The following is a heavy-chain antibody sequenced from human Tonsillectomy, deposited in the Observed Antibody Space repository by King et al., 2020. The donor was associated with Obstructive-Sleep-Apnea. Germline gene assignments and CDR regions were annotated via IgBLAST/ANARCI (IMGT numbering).Heavy chain of an antibody. CDR3: GGYNWFDP. CDR1: GFTFSNYG. Sequence: VQLVESGGGVVQPGRSLRLSCAASGFTFSNYGMHLVRQAPGEGLEWVAIISYDGRDKYYADSLKGRFTISRDNSKSTLYLQMNSLRPEDTAVYYCGGYNWFDPWGQGTLVTVSS. CDR2: ISYDGRDK. J-gene: IGHJ5*02. V-gene: IGHV3-30*03. D-gene: IGHD6-13*01.